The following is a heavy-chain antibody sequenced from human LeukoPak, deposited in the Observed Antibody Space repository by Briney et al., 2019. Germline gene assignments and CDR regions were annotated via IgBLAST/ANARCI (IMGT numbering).Heavy chain of an antibody. CDR1: GFTFSSYS. V-gene: IGHV3-48*01. CDR3: ARDRYDFWSGYYIFDY. D-gene: IGHD3-3*01. J-gene: IGHJ4*02. Sequence: GGSLRLSCAASGFTFSSYSMNWVRQAPGKGLEWVSYISSSSSTIYYADSVKGRFTISRDNAKNPLYLQMNSLRAEDTAVYYCARDRYDFWSGYYIFDYWGQGTLVTVSS. CDR2: ISSSSSTI.